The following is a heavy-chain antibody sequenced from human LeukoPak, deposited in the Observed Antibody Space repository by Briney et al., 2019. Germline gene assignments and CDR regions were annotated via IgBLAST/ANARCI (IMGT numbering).Heavy chain of an antibody. CDR2: INHSGST. D-gene: IGHD3-22*01. CDR3: ASMYYYDSSGYHEDYYFDY. Sequence: SETLSLTCAVYGGSFSGYYWSWIRQPPGKGLEWIGEINHSGSTNYNPSLKSRVTISVDTSKNQFSLKLSSVTAADTAVYYCASMYYYDSSGYHEDYYFDYWGQGTLVTVSS. V-gene: IGHV4-34*01. CDR1: GGSFSGYY. J-gene: IGHJ4*02.